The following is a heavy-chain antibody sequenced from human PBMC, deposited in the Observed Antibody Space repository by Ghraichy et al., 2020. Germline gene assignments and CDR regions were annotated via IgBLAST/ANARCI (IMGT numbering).Heavy chain of an antibody. CDR2: IYHSGST. Sequence: SETRYLTCTVSGYSISSGYYWGWIRQPPGKGLEWIGSIYHSGSTYYNPSLKSRVTISVDTSKNQFSLKLSSVTAADTAVYYCARVRVVVVPAAILWFDPWGQGTLVTVSS. CDR1: GYSISSGYY. J-gene: IGHJ5*02. V-gene: IGHV4-38-2*02. CDR3: ARVRVVVVPAAILWFDP. D-gene: IGHD2-2*01.